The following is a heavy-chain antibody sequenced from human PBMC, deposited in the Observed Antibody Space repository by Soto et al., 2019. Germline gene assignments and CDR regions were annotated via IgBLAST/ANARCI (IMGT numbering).Heavy chain of an antibody. CDR2: ISGSGGST. CDR1: GFTFSSYA. CDR3: AKVDRSGPDYYYGMDV. V-gene: IGHV3-23*01. Sequence: GGSLRLSCAASGFTFSSYAMSWVRQAPVKGLEWVSAISGSGGSTYYADSVKGRFTISRDNSKNTLYLQMNSLRAEDTAVYYCAKVDRSGPDYYYGMDVWGQGTTVTVSS. J-gene: IGHJ6*02. D-gene: IGHD3-22*01.